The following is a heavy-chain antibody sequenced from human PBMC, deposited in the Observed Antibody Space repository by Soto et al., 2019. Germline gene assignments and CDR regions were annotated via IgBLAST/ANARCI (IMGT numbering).Heavy chain of an antibody. Sequence: GGSPRLSCEASGFTFSSCAMSWVRQAPGKGLEWVSAISGSGDNTYYADSVKGRFTISRDNSKNTLFLQMNSLRAEDTAVYYCARQRGFSYGYPFDYWGQGTMVTVSS. J-gene: IGHJ4*02. CDR3: ARQRGFSYGYPFDY. CDR2: ISGSGDNT. V-gene: IGHV3-23*01. CDR1: GFTFSSCA. D-gene: IGHD5-18*01.